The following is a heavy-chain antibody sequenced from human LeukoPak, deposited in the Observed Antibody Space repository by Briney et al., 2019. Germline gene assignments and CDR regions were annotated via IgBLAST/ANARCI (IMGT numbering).Heavy chain of an antibody. Sequence: ASVKVSCKASGYTFTSYGISWVRQAPGQGLEWMGWISAYNGNTNYAQKLQGRVTMTTDTSTSTAYMELSSLRSEDTAVYYCARDLSGYSGYDYGGFDYWGQGTLVTVSS. CDR3: ARDLSGYSGYDYGGFDY. CDR2: ISAYNGNT. V-gene: IGHV1-18*01. CDR1: GYTFTSYG. D-gene: IGHD5-12*01. J-gene: IGHJ4*02.